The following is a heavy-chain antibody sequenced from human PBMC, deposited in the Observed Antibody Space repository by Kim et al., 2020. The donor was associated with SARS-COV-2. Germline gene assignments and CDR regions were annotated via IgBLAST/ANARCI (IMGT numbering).Heavy chain of an antibody. CDR3: ASLTRGDYYYYYMDV. Sequence: SETLSLTCTVSGGSISSSSYYWGWIRQPPGKGLEWIGSNYYSGSTYYNPSLKSRVTISVDTSKNQFSLKLSSVTAADTAVYYCASLTRGDYYYYYMDVWGKGTTVTVSS. V-gene: IGHV4-39*01. D-gene: IGHD2-2*01. CDR2: NYYSGST. J-gene: IGHJ6*03. CDR1: GGSISSSSYY.